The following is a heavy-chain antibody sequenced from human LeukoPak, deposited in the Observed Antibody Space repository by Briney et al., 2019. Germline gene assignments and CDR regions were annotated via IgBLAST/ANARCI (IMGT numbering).Heavy chain of an antibody. CDR3: ARSSGGYYNYYYYYYMDV. J-gene: IGHJ6*03. Sequence: PSETLSLTCSVSGGSMSSGTYYWSWIRQPPGKGLEWIGSIYYSGSTNYNPSLKSRVTISVDTSKNQFSLKLSSVTAADTAVYYCARSSGGYYNYYYYYYMDVWGKGTTVTVSS. CDR2: IYYSGST. CDR1: GGSMSSGTYY. D-gene: IGHD1-26*01. V-gene: IGHV4-61*01.